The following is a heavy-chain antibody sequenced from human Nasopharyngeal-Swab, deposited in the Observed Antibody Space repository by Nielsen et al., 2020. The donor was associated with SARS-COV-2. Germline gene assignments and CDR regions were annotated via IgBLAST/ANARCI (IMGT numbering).Heavy chain of an antibody. CDR2: IRSKAYGGTA. V-gene: IGHV3-49*04. CDR3: TRETRIAVAGTLLYFYYYYMDV. D-gene: IGHD6-19*01. J-gene: IGHJ6*03. CDR1: GFPFGDYA. Sequence: GESLKISFPASGFPFGDYAMSWVRPAPGKGLEWVGFIRSKAYGGTAEYAASVKGRFTISRDDSKSIAYLQMNSLKTEDTAVDYCTRETRIAVAGTLLYFYYYYMDVWGKGTTVTVSS.